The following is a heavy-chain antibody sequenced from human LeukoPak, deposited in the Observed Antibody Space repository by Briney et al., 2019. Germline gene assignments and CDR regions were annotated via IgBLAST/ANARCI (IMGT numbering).Heavy chain of an antibody. Sequence: SETLSLTCTVSGGSISSVSYYWGWIRQSPGKGLEWIGSMDYSGSTSYNPSLKSRVTISVDASKNQFSLKLSSVTAADTAVYYCARLGVTIVVVVVWGKGTTVTVSS. CDR3: ARLGVTIVVVVV. V-gene: IGHV4-39*01. CDR2: MDYSGST. J-gene: IGHJ6*04. D-gene: IGHD2-2*01. CDR1: GGSISSVSYY.